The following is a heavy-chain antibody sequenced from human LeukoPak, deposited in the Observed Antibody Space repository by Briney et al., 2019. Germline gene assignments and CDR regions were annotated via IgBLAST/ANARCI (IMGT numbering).Heavy chain of an antibody. J-gene: IGHJ4*02. CDR3: ARALRGGIAPYFVY. D-gene: IGHD6-13*01. CDR1: GGSISSGGYY. CDR2: IYYSGST. V-gene: IGHV4-31*03. Sequence: SETLSLTCTVSGGSISSGGYYWSWIRQHPGKGLEWIGYIYYSGSTYYNPSLKSRVTISVDTSKNQFSLKLSSVTAADTAVYYCARALRGGIAPYFVYWGQGTLVTVSS.